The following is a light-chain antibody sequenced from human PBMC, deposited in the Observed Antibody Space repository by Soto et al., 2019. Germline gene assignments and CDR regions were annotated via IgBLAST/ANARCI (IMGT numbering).Light chain of an antibody. Sequence: EIVLTQSPGTLSLSPGDRATLSCRASQSVSSSYLAWYQQKPGQAPGLLIYGASSRATGIPDRFSGSGSGTDFTLTISRLEPEDVAVYYCQQYGGSPRTFGQGTKVDIK. CDR2: GAS. CDR3: QQYGGSPRT. J-gene: IGKJ1*01. CDR1: QSVSSSY. V-gene: IGKV3-20*01.